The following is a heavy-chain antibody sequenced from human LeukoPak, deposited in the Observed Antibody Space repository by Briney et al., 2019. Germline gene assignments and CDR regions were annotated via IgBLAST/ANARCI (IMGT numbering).Heavy chain of an antibody. CDR3: ARDSPRGYDSSGYYWPDY. V-gene: IGHV3-33*01. D-gene: IGHD3-22*01. CDR2: IWYDGSNK. Sequence: GRPLRLSCAASGFTFSSYGMHWVRQAPGKGLEWVAVIWYDGSNKYYADSVKGRFTISRDNSKNTLYLQMNSLRAEDTAVYYCARDSPRGYDSSGYYWPDYWGQGTLVTVSS. CDR1: GFTFSSYG. J-gene: IGHJ4*02.